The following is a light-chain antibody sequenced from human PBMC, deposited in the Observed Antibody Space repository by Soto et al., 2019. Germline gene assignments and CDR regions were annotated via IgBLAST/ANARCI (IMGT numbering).Light chain of an antibody. CDR3: CSYAGRSTSV. J-gene: IGLJ1*01. CDR1: SSDVGGYAS. Sequence: QSVLTQPRSVSVSPGQSVSISCTGTSSDVGGYASVSWYQQHPGKAPKLMIYDVNKWPSGVPDRFSVSKSGNTASLTISERHADDEADYYCCSYAGRSTSVVGTGTKVTV. V-gene: IGLV2-11*01. CDR2: DVN.